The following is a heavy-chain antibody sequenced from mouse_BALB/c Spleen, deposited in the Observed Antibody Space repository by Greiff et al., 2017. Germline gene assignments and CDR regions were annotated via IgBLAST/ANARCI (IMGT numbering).Heavy chain of an antibody. Sequence: DVKLVESGGGLVKLGGSLKLSCAASGFTFSSYYMSWVRQTPEKRLELVAAINSNGGSTYYPDTVKGRFTISRDNAKNTLYLQMSSLKSEDTALYYCARRYYDYDVGFAYWGAGTTVTVSS. D-gene: IGHD2-4*01. V-gene: IGHV5-6-2*01. J-gene: IGHJ1*01. CDR2: INSNGGST. CDR3: ARRYYDYDVGFAY. CDR1: GFTFSSYY.